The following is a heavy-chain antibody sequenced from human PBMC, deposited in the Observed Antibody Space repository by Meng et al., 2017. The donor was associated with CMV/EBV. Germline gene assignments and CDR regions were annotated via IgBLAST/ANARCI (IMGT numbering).Heavy chain of an antibody. V-gene: IGHV1-2*02. D-gene: IGHD6-13*01. J-gene: IGHJ4*02. CDR3: ARFMSSSWDHYFDY. CDR2: INPNSGGT. CDR1: GYTFTGYY. Sequence: QVQLGQYGAEVNKPWVSGKVSCKASGYTFTGYYMHWVRQAPGQGLEWMGWINPNSGGTNYAQKFQGRVTMTRDTSISTAYMELSRLRSDDTAVYYCARFMSSSWDHYFDYWGQGTLVTVSS.